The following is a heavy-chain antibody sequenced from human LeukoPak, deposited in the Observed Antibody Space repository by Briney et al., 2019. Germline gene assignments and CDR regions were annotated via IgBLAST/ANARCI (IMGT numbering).Heavy chain of an antibody. CDR3: ARLPYYYGSGSYYKGWFDP. Sequence: GESLKISCKGSGYSFTSYWIGWVRQMPGKGLEWVGIIYPGDSDTRYSPSFQGQVTISADKSISTAYLQWSSLKASDTAMYYCARLPYYYGSGSYYKGWFDPWGQGTLVTVSS. J-gene: IGHJ5*02. D-gene: IGHD3-10*01. CDR1: GYSFTSYW. V-gene: IGHV5-51*01. CDR2: IYPGDSDT.